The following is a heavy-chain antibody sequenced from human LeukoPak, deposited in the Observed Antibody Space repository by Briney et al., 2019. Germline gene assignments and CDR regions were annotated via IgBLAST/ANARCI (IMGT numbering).Heavy chain of an antibody. V-gene: IGHV1-69*05. J-gene: IGHJ5*02. Sequence: SVKVSSKDSGGTLSSYAISCVRHAPGQGLERMGGIIPLFGTANYAQTFQGRDTTTTDESTSTAYIEQCTLRAPDTALYYFAMCVRSGRWLKKALAFDTWGQGNLVTVSS. CDR3: AMCVRSGRWLKKALAFDT. D-gene: IGHD5-24*01. CDR2: IIPLFGTA. CDR1: GGTLSSYA.